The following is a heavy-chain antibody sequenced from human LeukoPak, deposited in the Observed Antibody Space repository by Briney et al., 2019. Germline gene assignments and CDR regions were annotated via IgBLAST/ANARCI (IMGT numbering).Heavy chain of an antibody. Sequence: XXLRLXXXXSGFXXSSYAMSWVRQAPGKGLEWVSAISGSGGSTYYADSVKGRFTISRDNSHNTLYLQMNSLRAEDTAVYYCARSIAARRYFDYWGQGTLVTVSS. V-gene: IGHV3-23*01. CDR2: ISGSGGST. J-gene: IGHJ4*02. D-gene: IGHD6-6*01. CDR3: ARSIAARRYFDY. CDR1: GFXXSSYA.